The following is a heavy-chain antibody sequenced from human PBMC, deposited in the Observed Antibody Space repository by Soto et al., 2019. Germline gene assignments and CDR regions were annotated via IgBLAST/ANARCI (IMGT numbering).Heavy chain of an antibody. CDR2: ISAYNGNT. V-gene: IGHV1-18*01. J-gene: IGHJ5*02. CDR3: ARAEELSDIVVLPAATREWKYNWFDP. D-gene: IGHD2-2*01. CDR1: GYTFTSYG. Sequence: ASVKVSCKASGYTFTSYGISWVRQAPGQGLEWMGWISAYNGNTNYAQKLQGRVTMTTDTSTSTAYMELRSLRSDDTAVYYCARAEELSDIVVLPAATREWKYNWFDPWGQGTLVTVSS.